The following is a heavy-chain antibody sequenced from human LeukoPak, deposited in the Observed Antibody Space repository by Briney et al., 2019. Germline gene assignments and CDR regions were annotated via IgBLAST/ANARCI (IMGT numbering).Heavy chain of an antibody. D-gene: IGHD3/OR15-3a*01. CDR3: ARGLDYYFDY. Sequence: GASLKVSCKASGYTFTGYYMHWVRQAPGQGLEWMGGIIPIFGTANYAQKFQGRVTITADESTSTAYMELSSLRSEDTAVYYCARGLDYYFDYWGQGTLVTVSS. CDR1: GYTFTGYY. CDR2: IIPIFGTA. J-gene: IGHJ4*02. V-gene: IGHV1-69*13.